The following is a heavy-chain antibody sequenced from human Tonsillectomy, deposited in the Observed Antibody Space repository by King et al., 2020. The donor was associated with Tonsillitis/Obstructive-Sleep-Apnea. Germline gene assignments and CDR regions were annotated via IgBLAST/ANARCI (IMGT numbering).Heavy chain of an antibody. Sequence: EGQLVQSGGGLVKPGVSLRLSCAASGFTFSNAWTSWGRQAPGKGLELGCRNESKTDGGTTDYAAPGKGRLTNSIDDSKNTLYLQMNSLKTEDTAVYYCTTTFKTTVTTKVYWGQGTLVTVSS. V-gene: IGHV3-15*04. CDR2: NESKTDGGTT. CDR1: GFTFSNAW. J-gene: IGHJ4*02. D-gene: IGHD4-11*01. CDR3: TTTFKTTVTTKVY.